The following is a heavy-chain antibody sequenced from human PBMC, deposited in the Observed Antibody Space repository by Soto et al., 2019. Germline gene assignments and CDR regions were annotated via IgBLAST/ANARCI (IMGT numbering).Heavy chain of an antibody. V-gene: IGHV3-33*01. CDR2: IWYDVSNK. Sequence: MRPSSVASVFTFSIYLVHSLRQAPGKGLEWVAVIWYDVSNKYYADSVKGRFTISRDNSKNTLYLQMNSLRAEDTAVYYCARDRGGTGLGSDYYYYMDVWGKGT. D-gene: IGHD2-15*01. CDR3: ARDRGGTGLGSDYYYYMDV. CDR1: VFTFSIYL. J-gene: IGHJ6*03.